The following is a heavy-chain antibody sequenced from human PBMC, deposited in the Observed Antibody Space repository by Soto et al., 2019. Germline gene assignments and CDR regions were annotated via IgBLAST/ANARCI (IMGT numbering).Heavy chain of an antibody. V-gene: IGHV1-2*02. CDR3: ARDRYQAISHRMDG. Sequence: ASVKVSCKASGYTFTGYYVHWVREAPGQGLEWMGWINPETGATSYAQKFQGRVILTRDTSINTAYLQLISLRFDDAAVQFCARDRYQAISHRMDGWGQGTTVTVSS. J-gene: IGHJ6*01. CDR2: INPETGAT. CDR1: GYTFTGYY. D-gene: IGHD2-2*01.